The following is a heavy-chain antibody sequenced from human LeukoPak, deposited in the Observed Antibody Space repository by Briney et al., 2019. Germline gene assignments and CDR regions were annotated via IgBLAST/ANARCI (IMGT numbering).Heavy chain of an antibody. J-gene: IGHJ3*01. CDR1: GYRFTSYW. V-gene: IGHV5-51*01. CDR2: IYPGDSDT. CDR3: ASAQKSHGFDV. Sequence: GESLKISLKGSGYRFTSYWIGWVRPMPGRGLEWMGIIYPGDSDTRYTPSFQGQVTMSVDKSISTAYLQWSSLEASVTAMYYCASAQKSHGFDVWGQGTMVTVSS.